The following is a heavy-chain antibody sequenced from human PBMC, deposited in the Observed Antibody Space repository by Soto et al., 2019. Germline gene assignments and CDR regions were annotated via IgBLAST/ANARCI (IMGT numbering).Heavy chain of an antibody. CDR2: INHSGST. D-gene: IGHD1-1*01. Sequence: NPSETLSLTCAVYGGSFSGYYWSWIRQPPGKGLEWIGEINHSGSTNYNPSLKSRVTISVDTSKNQFSLKLSSVTAADTAVYYCARDRIQNYYYGMDVWGQGTTVTVSS. V-gene: IGHV4-34*01. J-gene: IGHJ6*02. CDR3: ARDRIQNYYYGMDV. CDR1: GGSFSGYY.